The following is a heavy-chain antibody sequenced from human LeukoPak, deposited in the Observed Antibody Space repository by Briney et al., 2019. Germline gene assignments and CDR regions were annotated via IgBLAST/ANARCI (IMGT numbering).Heavy chain of an antibody. CDR2: ISGSGGST. Sequence: PGGSLRLSCAASGFTFSSYGMSWVRQAPGKGLEWVSAISGSGGSTYYADSVKGRFTISRDNSKNTLYLQMNSLRAEDTAVYYCAKPGNIRSPNEYFDYWGQGTLVTVSS. J-gene: IGHJ4*02. V-gene: IGHV3-23*01. CDR3: AKPGNIRSPNEYFDY. D-gene: IGHD2/OR15-2a*01. CDR1: GFTFSSYG.